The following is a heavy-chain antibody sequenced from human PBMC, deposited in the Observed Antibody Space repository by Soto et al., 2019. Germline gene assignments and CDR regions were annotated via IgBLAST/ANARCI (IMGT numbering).Heavy chain of an antibody. J-gene: IGHJ4*02. D-gene: IGHD6-6*01. CDR2: ISAYNGNT. Sequence: QVQLVQSGAEVKKPGASVKVSCKASGYTFTSYGISWVRQAPGQGLEWMGWISAYNGNTNYAQKLQGRVTMTTDTSPRTAYMELRSLISDDTAGYYCAREGRAAREDAPTFIDYWGQGTLVTVSS. CDR1: GYTFTSYG. CDR3: AREGRAAREDAPTFIDY. V-gene: IGHV1-18*04.